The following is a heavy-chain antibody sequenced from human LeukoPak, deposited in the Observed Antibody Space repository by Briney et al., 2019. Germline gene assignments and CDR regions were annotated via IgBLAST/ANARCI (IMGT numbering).Heavy chain of an antibody. D-gene: IGHD1-26*01. CDR2: ISSSSSTI. Sequence: GGSLRLSCAASGFTFSSYSMNWVRQAPGKGLEWVSYISSSSSTIYYADSVKGRFTISRDNAKNSLYLQMNSLRADDTAVYYCAFSSYYLQGNYYYMDVWGKGTTVTVSS. CDR3: AFSSYYLQGNYYYMDV. J-gene: IGHJ6*03. V-gene: IGHV3-48*01. CDR1: GFTFSSYS.